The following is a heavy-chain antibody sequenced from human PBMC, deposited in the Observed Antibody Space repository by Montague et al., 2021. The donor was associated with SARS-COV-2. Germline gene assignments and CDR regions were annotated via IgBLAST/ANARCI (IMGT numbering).Heavy chain of an antibody. J-gene: IGHJ6*03. CDR3: ARVFTSDFWSGHYYYYMDV. Sequence: SLRLSCAASGFTVSRNYMSWVRQAPGKGLEWVSVIYSGGSTYYAXXVKGRFTISRDNSKNTLYLQMHSLRAEDTAVYYCARVFTSDFWSGHYYYYMDVWGKGTTVTVSS. D-gene: IGHD3-3*01. CDR1: GFTVSRNY. CDR2: IYSGGST. V-gene: IGHV3-66*02.